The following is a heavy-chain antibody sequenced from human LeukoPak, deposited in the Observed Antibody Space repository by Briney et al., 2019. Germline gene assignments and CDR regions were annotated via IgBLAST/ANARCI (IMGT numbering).Heavy chain of an antibody. J-gene: IGHJ4*02. CDR2: ISGSGGST. CDR3: AKGWIRFLEWLLSYYFDY. Sequence: GRSLRLSCAASGFTFSRYAMSWVRQAPGKGLEWVSAISGSGGSTYYADSVKGRFTISRDNSKNTLYLQMNSLRAEDTAVYYCAKGWIRFLEWLLSYYFDYWGQGTLVTVSS. D-gene: IGHD3-3*01. CDR1: GFTFSRYA. V-gene: IGHV3-23*01.